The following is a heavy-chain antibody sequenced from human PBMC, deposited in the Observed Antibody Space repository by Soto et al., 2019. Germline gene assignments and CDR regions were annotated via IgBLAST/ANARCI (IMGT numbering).Heavy chain of an antibody. CDR3: ARQHYYDSSGYYTWN. CDR1: GGSISSGGYS. CDR2: VHYSGST. J-gene: IGHJ4*02. D-gene: IGHD3-22*01. Sequence: SETLCLTCAVSGGSISSGGYSWSWIRQPPGKGLEWIATVHYSGSTYYNPSLKNRVTISADTSNNQFSLRLNSVTAADTAVYYCARQHYYDSSGYYTWNWGQGTLVTVS. V-gene: IGHV4-30-2*03.